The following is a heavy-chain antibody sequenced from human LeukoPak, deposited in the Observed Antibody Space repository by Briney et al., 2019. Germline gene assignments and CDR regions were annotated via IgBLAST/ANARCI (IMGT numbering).Heavy chain of an antibody. CDR2: IKQDGGER. Sequence: GGSLRLSCTASGFTFSNFWMGWVRQAPGKGLEWVANIKQDGGERYYVDSVKGRFTLSRDNAKNSLYLQMNSLRAEDTAVYYCARDRWSYDPQGGFDCWGQGTLVTVSS. J-gene: IGHJ4*02. D-gene: IGHD3-22*01. V-gene: IGHV3-7*03. CDR1: GFTFSNFW. CDR3: ARDRWSYDPQGGFDC.